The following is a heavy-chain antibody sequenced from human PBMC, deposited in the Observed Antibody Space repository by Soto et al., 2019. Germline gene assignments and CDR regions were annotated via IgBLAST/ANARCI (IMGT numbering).Heavy chain of an antibody. Sequence: QVHLQQWGAGVLKPSETLSLTCAVSGGSFSGYYWTWIRQIPGKGLEWIGEINQSANTKYNPSLMGRVTMSVDTSRNQFSLKLRSVTAADTAVYYCARPSYALNWDFHYGMQVWGQGTSVTVSS. V-gene: IGHV4-34*01. J-gene: IGHJ6*02. CDR1: GGSFSGYY. CDR3: ARPSYALNWDFHYGMQV. CDR2: INQSANT. D-gene: IGHD2-2*01.